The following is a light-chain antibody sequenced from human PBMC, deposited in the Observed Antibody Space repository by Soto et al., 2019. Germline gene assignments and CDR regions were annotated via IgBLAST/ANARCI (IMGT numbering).Light chain of an antibody. V-gene: IGKV3D-15*01. Sequence: EIVLTQSPGTLSLSPGERATLSCRASQSVNIHLAWYQQKPGQAPRLLIYGASASATGIPAKFSGSGSGTEFTLTISSLQSEDFAVYYCQQYNKWPRTFGQGTRLENK. CDR2: GAS. CDR1: QSVNIH. CDR3: QQYNKWPRT. J-gene: IGKJ5*01.